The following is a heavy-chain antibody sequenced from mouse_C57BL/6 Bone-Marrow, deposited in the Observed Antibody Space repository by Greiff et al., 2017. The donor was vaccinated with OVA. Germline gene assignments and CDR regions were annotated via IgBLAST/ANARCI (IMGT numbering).Heavy chain of an antibody. Sequence: VQLKQSGTVLARPGASVKMSCKTSGYTFTSYWMHWVKQRPGQGLEWIGAIYPGNSDTSYNQKFKGKAKLTAVTSASTAYMELSSLTNEDSAVYYCTRGGIYYYGSSLYYYAMDYWGQGTSVTVSS. CDR3: TRGGIYYYGSSLYYYAMDY. V-gene: IGHV1-5*01. CDR1: GYTFTSYW. D-gene: IGHD1-1*01. J-gene: IGHJ4*01. CDR2: IYPGNSDT.